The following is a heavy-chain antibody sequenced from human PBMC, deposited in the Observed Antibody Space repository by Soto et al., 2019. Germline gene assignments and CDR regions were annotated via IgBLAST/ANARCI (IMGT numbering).Heavy chain of an antibody. D-gene: IGHD3-16*01. Sequence: PGGTLRLSCVYHGFRCTTYWMYWVRQAPGRGLVWVSRINSDGSSTSYADSVKGRFTISRDNAKNTLYLQVNSLRAEDTAVYYCARDLGLPMDVWGQGT. CDR2: INSDGSST. V-gene: IGHV3-74*01. J-gene: IGHJ6*02. CDR1: GFRCTTYW. CDR3: ARDLGLPMDV.